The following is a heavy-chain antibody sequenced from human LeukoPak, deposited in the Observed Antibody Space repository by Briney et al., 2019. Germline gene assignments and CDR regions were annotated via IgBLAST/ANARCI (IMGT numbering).Heavy chain of an antibody. CDR3: ARDLKRGYSSGRYSWGTGSSNDY. J-gene: IGHJ4*02. CDR1: GYTFTSYY. Sequence: EASVKVSCKASGYTFTSYYMHWVRQAPGQGLEWMGIINPSGGSTSYAQKFQGRVTMTRDTSTSTVYMELSSLRSEDTAVYYCARDLKRGYSSGRYSWGTGSSNDYWGQGTLVTVSS. V-gene: IGHV1-46*01. CDR2: INPSGGST. D-gene: IGHD6-19*01.